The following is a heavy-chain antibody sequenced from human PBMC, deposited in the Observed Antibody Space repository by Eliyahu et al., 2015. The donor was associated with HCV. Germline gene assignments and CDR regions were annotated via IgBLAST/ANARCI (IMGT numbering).Heavy chain of an antibody. CDR2: IYTSGST. Sequence: QVQLQESGPGLVKPSQTLSLTCTVXGGSXSSGSYYWSWIRQPAGKGLEWIGRIYTSGSTNYNPSLKSRVTISVDTSKNQFSLKLSSVTAADTAVYYCARIPTVVIGRGAFDIWGQGTMVTVSS. J-gene: IGHJ3*02. D-gene: IGHD4-23*01. CDR1: GGSXSSGSYY. CDR3: ARIPTVVIGRGAFDI. V-gene: IGHV4-61*02.